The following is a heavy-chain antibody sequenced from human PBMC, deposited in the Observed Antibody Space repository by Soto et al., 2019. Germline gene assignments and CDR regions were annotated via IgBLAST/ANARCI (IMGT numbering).Heavy chain of an antibody. Sequence: SETMCLTCVVSGGNISDYFWSWIRKPTGMALEWIGEINHLGSINYNPSLKSRVTMSVDTSKNQFSLTLNSVTAADTATYYCARGGISHWAYFYYMDVRDRGTTVTVSS. D-gene: IGHD2-21*01. J-gene: IGHJ6*03. CDR1: GGNISDYF. V-gene: IGHV4-34*01. CDR2: INHLGSI. CDR3: ARGGISHWAYFYYMDV.